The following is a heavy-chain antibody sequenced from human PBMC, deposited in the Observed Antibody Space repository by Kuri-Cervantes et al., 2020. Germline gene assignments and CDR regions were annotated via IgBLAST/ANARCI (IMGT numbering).Heavy chain of an antibody. CDR3: ARTNMGTYYYYGMDV. D-gene: IGHD2-8*01. Sequence: KVSCKGSGYSFTSYWIGWVRQMPGKGLEWMGIIYPGDSDTRYSPSFQGQVTISADKSISTAYLQWSSLKASDTAMYYCARTNMGTYYYYGMDVWGQGTTVTVSS. CDR1: GYSFTSYW. CDR2: IYPGDSDT. V-gene: IGHV5-51*01. J-gene: IGHJ6*02.